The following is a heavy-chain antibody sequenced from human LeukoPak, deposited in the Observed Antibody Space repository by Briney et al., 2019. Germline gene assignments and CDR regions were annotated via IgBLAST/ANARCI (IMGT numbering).Heavy chain of an antibody. CDR1: GFTFTSSA. V-gene: IGHV1-58*01. CDR2: IVVGSGNT. J-gene: IGHJ4*02. CDR3: AASPDYYDSSGYSYYFDY. D-gene: IGHD3-22*01. Sequence: TSVTVSCKASGFTFTSSAVQWVRQARGQRLEWIGWIVVGSGNTNYAQKFQERVTITRDMSTSTAYMELSSLRSEDTAVYYCAASPDYYDSSGYSYYFDYWGQGTLVTVSS.